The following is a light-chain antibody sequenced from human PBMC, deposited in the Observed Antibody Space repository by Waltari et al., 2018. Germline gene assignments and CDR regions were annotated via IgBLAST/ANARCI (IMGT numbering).Light chain of an antibody. CDR2: ELN. J-gene: IGLJ2*01. Sequence: QSALTQPRSVSGSPGQSVTISCTGSSSDVGGNSFVTWYQDRPAKAPKLMIYELNKRPSGGPDRFSGSKAGNTASLTISGLQAEDEADYYCGSYAGSHVLLGGGTKLTVL. V-gene: IGLV2-11*01. CDR1: SSDVGGNSF. CDR3: GSYAGSHVL.